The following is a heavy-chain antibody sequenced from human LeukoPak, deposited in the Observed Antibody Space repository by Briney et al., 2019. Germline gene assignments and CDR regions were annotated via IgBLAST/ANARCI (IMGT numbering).Heavy chain of an antibody. CDR2: INSNGGST. CDR1: GFTFSSYA. V-gene: IGHV3-64D*06. Sequence: GGSLRLSCSASGFTFSSYAMHWVRQAPGKGLEYVSAINSNGGSTYYADSVKGRFTISRDNSKNTLYLQMSRLRAEDTAVYYCARGALHYDILTGNYYGMDVWGQGTTVTVSS. J-gene: IGHJ6*02. D-gene: IGHD3-9*01. CDR3: ARGALHYDILTGNYYGMDV.